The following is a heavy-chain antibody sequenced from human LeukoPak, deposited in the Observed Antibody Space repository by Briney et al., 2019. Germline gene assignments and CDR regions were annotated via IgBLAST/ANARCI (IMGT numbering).Heavy chain of an antibody. CDR2: INSDGSST. Sequence: GGSVRLSCAASGFTFSSYWMHWVRQAPGKGLVWVSRINSDGSSTSYADSVKGRFTISRDNAKNTLYLQMNSLRAEDTAVYYCARGVGYCSSTSCYWWFDPWGQGTLVTVSS. J-gene: IGHJ5*02. V-gene: IGHV3-74*01. D-gene: IGHD2-2*01. CDR3: ARGVGYCSSTSCYWWFDP. CDR1: GFTFSSYW.